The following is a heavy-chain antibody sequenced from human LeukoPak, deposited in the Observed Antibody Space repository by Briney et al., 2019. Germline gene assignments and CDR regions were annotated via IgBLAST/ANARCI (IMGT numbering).Heavy chain of an antibody. D-gene: IGHD3-22*01. V-gene: IGHV4-4*07. CDR2: IYTSGST. CDR1: GGSISSYY. Sequence: SETLSLTCTVSGGSISSYYWSWIRQPAGKGLEWIGRIYTSGSTNHNPSLKSRVTMSVDTSKNQFSLKLSSVTAADTAVYYCAREGGYYYDSSGYYPIVAYYYYYYMDVWGKGTTVTIS. CDR3: AREGGYYYDSSGYYPIVAYYYYYYMDV. J-gene: IGHJ6*03.